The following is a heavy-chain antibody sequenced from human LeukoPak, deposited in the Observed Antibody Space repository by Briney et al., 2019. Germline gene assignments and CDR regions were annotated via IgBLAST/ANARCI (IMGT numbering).Heavy chain of an antibody. D-gene: IGHD5-12*01. J-gene: IGHJ4*02. CDR3: AINGGGDSGYGNFDY. CDR1: GFTFDEYA. CDR2: INWNSDSI. V-gene: IGHV3-9*01. Sequence: GGSLRLSCAVSGFTFDEYAMHWVRQVPGKGLEWVSGINWNSDSIGYGDYVKGRFTTSRENAKNSLYLQMNSLRAEDTAFYYCAINGGGDSGYGNFDYWGQGTLVTVSS.